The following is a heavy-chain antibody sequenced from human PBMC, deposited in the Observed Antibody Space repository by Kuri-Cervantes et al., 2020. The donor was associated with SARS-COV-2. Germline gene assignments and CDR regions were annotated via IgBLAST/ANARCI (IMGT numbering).Heavy chain of an antibody. D-gene: IGHD3-3*01. V-gene: IGHV3-33*08. CDR3: ARAEKRTIFGVVNYYYCGMDV. CDR1: GFTFSSYG. Sequence: GGSLRLSCAASGFTFSSYGMHWVRQAPGKGLEWVAVIWYDGSNKYYADSVKGRFTISRDNSKNTLYLQMNSLRAEDTAVYYCARAEKRTIFGVVNYYYCGMDVWGQGTTVTVSS. J-gene: IGHJ6*02. CDR2: IWYDGSNK.